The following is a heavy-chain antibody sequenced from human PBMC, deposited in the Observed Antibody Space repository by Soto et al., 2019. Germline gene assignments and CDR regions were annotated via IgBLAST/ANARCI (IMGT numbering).Heavy chain of an antibody. D-gene: IGHD2-15*01. CDR2: IYYSGST. CDR3: ARFMLVIVVTDGVWFDP. V-gene: IGHV4-31*03. Sequence: QVQLQESGPGLVKPSQTLSLTCTVSGGSISSGGYYCSWIRQHPGKCLEWIGYIYYSGSTYYNPSLKSRVTISVDTSKNQFSLRLSSVTAADTAVYYCARFMLVIVVTDGVWFDPWGQGTLVTVSS. CDR1: GGSISSGGYY. J-gene: IGHJ5*02.